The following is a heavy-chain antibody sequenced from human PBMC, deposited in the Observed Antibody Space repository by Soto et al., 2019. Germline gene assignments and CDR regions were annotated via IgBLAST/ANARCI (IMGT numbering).Heavy chain of an antibody. V-gene: IGHV4-34*01. J-gene: IGHJ4*02. CDR1: GGSFSGYY. Sequence: NPSETLSLTCAVYGGSFSGYYWSWIRQPPGKGLEWIGEINHSGSTNYNPSLKSRVTISVDTSKNQFSLKLSSVTAADTAVYYCAREAGTTLGPFDYWGQGTLVTVSS. D-gene: IGHD1-1*01. CDR2: INHSGST. CDR3: AREAGTTLGPFDY.